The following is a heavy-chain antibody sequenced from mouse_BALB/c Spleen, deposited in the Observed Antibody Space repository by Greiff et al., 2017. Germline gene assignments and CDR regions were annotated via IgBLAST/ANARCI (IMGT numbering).Heavy chain of an antibody. Sequence: EVQLVESGGGLVKPGGSLKLSCAASGFTFSDYYMYWVRQTPEKRLEWVATISAGGSYTYYPDSVKGRFTISRDNAKNNLYLQMSSLKSEDTAMYYCARDRDYYGSIYAMDYWGQGTSVTVSS. J-gene: IGHJ4*01. D-gene: IGHD1-1*01. CDR3: ARDRDYYGSIYAMDY. V-gene: IGHV5-4*02. CDR2: ISAGGSYT. CDR1: GFTFSDYY.